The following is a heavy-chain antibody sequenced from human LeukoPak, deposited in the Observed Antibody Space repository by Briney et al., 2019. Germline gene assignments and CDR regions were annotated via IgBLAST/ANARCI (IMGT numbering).Heavy chain of an antibody. CDR2: IYYTGIT. V-gene: IGHV4-39*01. D-gene: IGHD2-15*01. CDR3: ARHSGYCSGGSCSPLFDY. CDR1: GGSISSSSYY. J-gene: IGHJ4*02. Sequence: SETLSLTCTVSGGSISSSSYYWGWIRQPPGKGLEWIGSIYYTGITYYNPSLKSRVTISVDTSKNQFSLKLSSVTAADTAVYYCARHSGYCSGGSCSPLFDYWGQGTLVTVSS.